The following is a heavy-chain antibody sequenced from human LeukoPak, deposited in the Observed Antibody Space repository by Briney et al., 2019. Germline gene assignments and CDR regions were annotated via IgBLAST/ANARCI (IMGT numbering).Heavy chain of an antibody. Sequence: WGRRTIGKRLEWISYIGTDSGNTKYADSVRGRFTISADKAKNSLYLQMNSLRVEDTAVYYCARDHNYAFDNWGQGTLVSVAS. D-gene: IGHD1-1*01. CDR3: ARDHNYAFDN. J-gene: IGHJ4*02. V-gene: IGHV3-11*06. CDR2: IGTDSGNT.